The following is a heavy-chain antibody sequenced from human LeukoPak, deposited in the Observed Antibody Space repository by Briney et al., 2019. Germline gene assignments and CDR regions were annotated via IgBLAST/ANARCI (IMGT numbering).Heavy chain of an antibody. CDR1: GFTFSSYA. CDR3: ARPRRDGYNYHYFDY. J-gene: IGHJ4*02. D-gene: IGHD5-24*01. V-gene: IGHV3-30-3*01. Sequence: GGSLRLSCAASGFTFSSYAMHWVRQAPGKGLEWVAVTSYDGSNKYYADSVKGRFTISRDNSKNTLYLQMNSLRAEDTAVYYCARPRRDGYNYHYFDYWGQGTLVTVSS. CDR2: TSYDGSNK.